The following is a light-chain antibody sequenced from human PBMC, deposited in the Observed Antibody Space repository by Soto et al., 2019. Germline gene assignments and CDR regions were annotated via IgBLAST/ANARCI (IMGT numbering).Light chain of an antibody. CDR2: GAS. Sequence: IVLTQSSGTLSLSQGERATLSCGASQSVGSKYLAWYQQKPGQAPRLLIYGASSRATGIPDRFSGSGSGTDFTLTISRLETDDFAVYYCQQYGGSPLTFGQGTNVDIK. CDR3: QQYGGSPLT. CDR1: QSVGSKY. J-gene: IGKJ1*01. V-gene: IGKV3-20*01.